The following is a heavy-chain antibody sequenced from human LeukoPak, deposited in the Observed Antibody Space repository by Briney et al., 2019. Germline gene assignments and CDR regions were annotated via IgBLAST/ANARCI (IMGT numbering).Heavy chain of an antibody. CDR1: GGSISSYY. V-gene: IGHV4-4*07. CDR2: IHASGST. CDR3: ARVTDPRYNWFGP. D-gene: IGHD2-21*02. Sequence: SETLSLTCTVSGGSISSYYWTWIRQPAGKGPEWIGRIHASGSTNCNPSLKSRVNMSVDTSKNQFSLRLNSVTAADTAVYYCARVTDPRYNWFGPWGQGTLVTVSS. J-gene: IGHJ5*02.